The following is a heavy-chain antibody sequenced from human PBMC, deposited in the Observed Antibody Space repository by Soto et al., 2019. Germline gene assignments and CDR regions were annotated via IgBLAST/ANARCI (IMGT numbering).Heavy chain of an antibody. D-gene: IGHD3-3*01. J-gene: IGHJ4*02. V-gene: IGHV4-4*07. CDR3: ARGGQDFWSGPFDY. Sequence: SETLSLTCTVSVGSISNYFCNWVRQPAGKGLEWIGRIDNSGSTNYNPSLKSRITMSADTSRNQFSLKLNSVTAADTAVYYCARGGQDFWSGPFDYWGQGALVTVSS. CDR2: IDNSGST. CDR1: VGSISNYF.